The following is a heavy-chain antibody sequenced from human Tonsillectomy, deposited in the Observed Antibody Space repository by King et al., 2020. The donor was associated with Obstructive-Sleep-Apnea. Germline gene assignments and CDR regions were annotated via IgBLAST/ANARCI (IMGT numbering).Heavy chain of an antibody. J-gene: IGHJ4*02. CDR1: GFTFSRYG. D-gene: IGHD2-8*01. V-gene: IGHV3-23*04. CDR2: VTDNGANT. CDR3: AKDFTRCSFDY. Sequence: VQLVESGGGLVQPGGSLRVSCAASGFTFSRYGMSWVRQAPGEGLEWVSRVTDNGANTYYADSVKGRFTISRADSKNTVYLQMNSLRVEDTAFYYCAKDFTRCSFDYGGQGTPVTAPS.